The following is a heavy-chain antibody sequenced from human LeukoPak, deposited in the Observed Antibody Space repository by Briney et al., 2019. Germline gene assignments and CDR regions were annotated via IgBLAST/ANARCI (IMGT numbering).Heavy chain of an antibody. Sequence: SETLSLTCTVSGGSISSYCWSWIRQPAGKGLEWIGRVYTSGSTNYNPSLKSRVTMSVDTSKNQFSLKLSSVTAADTAVYYCARDTGSGHFYDILTGYFNWFDPWGQGTLVTVSS. J-gene: IGHJ5*02. CDR2: VYTSGST. CDR1: GGSISSYC. D-gene: IGHD3-9*01. CDR3: ARDTGSGHFYDILTGYFNWFDP. V-gene: IGHV4-4*07.